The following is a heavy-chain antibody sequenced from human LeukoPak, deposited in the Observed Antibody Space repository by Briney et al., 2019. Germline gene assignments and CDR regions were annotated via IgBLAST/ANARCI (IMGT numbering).Heavy chain of an antibody. J-gene: IGHJ4*02. CDR1: GGPISSGGYY. V-gene: IGHV4-31*03. CDR2: IYYSGST. Sequence: PSETLSLTCTVSGGPISSGGYYWTWIRQHPGKGLEWIGYIYYSGSTYYNPSLKSRVTISVDTSKNQFSLKLSSVTAADTAVYYCAVSSSWCFDYWGQGTLVTVSS. CDR3: AVSSSWCFDY. D-gene: IGHD6-13*01.